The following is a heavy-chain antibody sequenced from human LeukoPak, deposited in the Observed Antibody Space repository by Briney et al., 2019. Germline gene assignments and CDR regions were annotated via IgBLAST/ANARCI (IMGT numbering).Heavy chain of an antibody. V-gene: IGHV3-74*03. D-gene: IGHD3-10*01. J-gene: IGHJ4*02. Sequence: PGGSLRLSCAASGFTFSRYWMHWVRQAPGKGLMWVSRISPDGSTTLYADSVKGRFTISRDNAKNTLYLQMNSLGAEDTAVYYCTRVLSSNRYYLCDYWGQGTLVTVSS. CDR2: ISPDGSTT. CDR1: GFTFSRYW. CDR3: TRVLSSNRYYLCDY.